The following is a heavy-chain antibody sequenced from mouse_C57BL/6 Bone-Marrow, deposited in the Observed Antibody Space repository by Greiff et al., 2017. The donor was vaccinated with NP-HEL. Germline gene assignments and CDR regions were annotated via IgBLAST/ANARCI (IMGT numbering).Heavy chain of an antibody. CDR3: ATVVNWYFDV. J-gene: IGHJ1*03. CDR2: INYDGSST. D-gene: IGHD1-1*01. V-gene: IGHV5-16*01. Sequence: EVQLVESEGGLVQPGSSMKLSCTASGFTFSDYYMAWVRQVPEKGLEWVANINYDGSSTYYLDSLKSRFIISRDNAKNILYLQMSSLKSEDTATYYCATVVNWYFDVWGTGTTVTVSS. CDR1: GFTFSDYY.